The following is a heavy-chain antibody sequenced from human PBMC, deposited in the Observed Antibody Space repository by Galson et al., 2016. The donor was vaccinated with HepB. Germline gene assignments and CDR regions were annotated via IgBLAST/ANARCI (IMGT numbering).Heavy chain of an antibody. CDR1: GDSVSRISLA. Sequence: CAISGDSVSRISLAWNWIRQSPSRGLEWLGRTYYRSKWYNDYAASVKSRISINPDTSKNQFSLHLNSVTPEDTAVYYCARDYWGFFDYCGQGTLVTVSS. J-gene: IGHJ4*02. CDR2: TYYRSKWYN. V-gene: IGHV6-1*01. CDR3: ARDYWGFFDY. D-gene: IGHD7-27*01.